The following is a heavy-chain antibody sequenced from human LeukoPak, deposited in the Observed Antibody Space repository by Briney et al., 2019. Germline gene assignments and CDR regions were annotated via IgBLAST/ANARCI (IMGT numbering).Heavy chain of an antibody. CDR1: GFTFGNYA. CDR2: INQDGNAK. D-gene: IGHD1-26*01. V-gene: IGHV3-7*01. Sequence: PTGGSLRLSCAASGFTFGNYAMTWVRQAPGKGLEWVANINQDGNAKNYVDSVKGRFTISRDNAKNSLYLQMNSLRAEDTAVYYCARDQGGANSYWGQGTLVTVSS. CDR3: ARDQGGANSY. J-gene: IGHJ4*02.